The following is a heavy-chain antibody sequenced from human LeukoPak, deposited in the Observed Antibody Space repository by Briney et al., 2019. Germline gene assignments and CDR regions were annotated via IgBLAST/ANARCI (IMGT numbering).Heavy chain of an antibody. CDR2: VFYTGST. Sequence: SETLSLTCTVSGGSISSSSYYWGWVRQPPGKGLEWLATVFYTGSTHYNPSLRSRVTMSVDTSKNQFSLRLSSVTAADTAVYYCASHKAVGSGHYGMDVWGQGTTVTVSS. CDR1: GGSISSSSYY. V-gene: IGHV4-39*01. CDR3: ASHKAVGSGHYGMDV. D-gene: IGHD3-10*01. J-gene: IGHJ6*02.